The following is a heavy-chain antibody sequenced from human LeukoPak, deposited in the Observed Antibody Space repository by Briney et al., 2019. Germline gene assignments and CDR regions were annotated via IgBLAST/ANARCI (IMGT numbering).Heavy chain of an antibody. CDR2: IKQDGSEK. D-gene: IGHD3-9*01. Sequence: GGSLRLSCAASGFTFSSYWMSWVSQAPGKGLEWVANIKQDGSEKYYVDSVKGRFTISRDNAKNSLYLQMNSLRAEDTAVYYCARLLRYFDWLTRDDYYYYMDVWGKGTTLTVSS. CDR3: ARLLRYFDWLTRDDYYYYMDV. V-gene: IGHV3-7*01. CDR1: GFTFSSYW. J-gene: IGHJ6*03.